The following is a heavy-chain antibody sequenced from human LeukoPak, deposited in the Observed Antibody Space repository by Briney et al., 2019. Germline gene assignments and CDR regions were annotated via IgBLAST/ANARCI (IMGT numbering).Heavy chain of an antibody. CDR1: GFTFSSYA. CDR3: AKGVAAAGTNYFDY. CDR2: ISGSGGST. J-gene: IGHJ4*02. D-gene: IGHD6-13*01. Sequence: GGSPRLSCAASGFTFSSYAMSWVRQAPGKGLEWVSAISGSGGSTYYADSVKGRFTISRDNSKNTLYLQMNSLRAEDTAVYYCAKGVAAAGTNYFDYWGQGTLVTVSS. V-gene: IGHV3-23*01.